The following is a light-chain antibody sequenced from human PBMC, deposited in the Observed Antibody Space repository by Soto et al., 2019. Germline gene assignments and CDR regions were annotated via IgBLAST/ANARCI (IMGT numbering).Light chain of an antibody. J-gene: IGKJ3*01. CDR3: QQYSSVPV. CDR2: AAS. CDR1: QGIRNY. Sequence: DIQMTQSPTSLSASVGDRVTITCRASQGIRNYVAWYQQKPGKAPKLLIYAASTLQSGVPSRFRGSGSGSDFTLNITSLQPEDVATYSCQQYSSVPVFGPGTKVEIK. V-gene: IGKV1-27*01.